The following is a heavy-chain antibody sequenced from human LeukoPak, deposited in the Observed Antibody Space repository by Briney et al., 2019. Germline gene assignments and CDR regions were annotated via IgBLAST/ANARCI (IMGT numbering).Heavy chain of an antibody. V-gene: IGHV4-38-2*02. D-gene: IGHD3-22*01. CDR3: ARQTNYDSSGYYGGKGTPPEDY. CDR1: GYSISSGYY. CDR2: IYHSGST. J-gene: IGHJ4*02. Sequence: SETLSLTCTVSGYSISSGYYWGWIRQPPGKGLEWIGGIYHSGSTYYNPSLKSRVTISVDTSKNQFSLKLSSVTAADTAVYYCARQTNYDSSGYYGGKGTPPEDYWGQGTLVTVSS.